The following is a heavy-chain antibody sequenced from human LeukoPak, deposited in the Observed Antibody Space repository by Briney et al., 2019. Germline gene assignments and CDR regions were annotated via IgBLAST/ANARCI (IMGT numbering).Heavy chain of an antibody. CDR2: ISGSGGST. CDR3: AKFNDYVCGSYRYGRSYFDY. Sequence: GGSLRLSCAASEFTFSSYAMSCVRQAPGQGLESFSAISGSGGSTYYADSVKGRFTISRDNSKNTLYLQMNSMRAEDTAVYYCAKFNDYVCGSYRYGRSYFDYWGQGTLVTVSS. V-gene: IGHV3-23*01. D-gene: IGHD3-16*02. CDR1: EFTFSSYA. J-gene: IGHJ4*02.